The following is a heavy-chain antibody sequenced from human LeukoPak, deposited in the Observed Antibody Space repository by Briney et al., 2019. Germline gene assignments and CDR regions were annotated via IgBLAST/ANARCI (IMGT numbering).Heavy chain of an antibody. CDR2: INPNSGGT. D-gene: IGHD6-6*01. CDR1: GYTFTGYY. CDR3: ARDRGWYSSSAGEDFDY. V-gene: IGHV1-2*02. J-gene: IGHJ4*02. Sequence: GASVKVSCKASGYTFTGYYMHWVRQAPGQGLEWMGWINPNSGGTNYAQKFQGRVTMTRDTSISTAYMELSRLRSDDTAVYYCARDRGWYSSSAGEDFDYWGQGTLVTVSS.